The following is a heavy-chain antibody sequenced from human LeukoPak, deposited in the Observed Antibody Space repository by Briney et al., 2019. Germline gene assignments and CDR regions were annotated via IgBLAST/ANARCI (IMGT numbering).Heavy chain of an antibody. CDR3: ARAVEYNILTGYGNLY. J-gene: IGHJ4*02. CDR1: GFTFSSYS. CDR2: ISSRGDSK. V-gene: IGHV3-21*01. D-gene: IGHD3-9*01. Sequence: PGGSLRLSCAASGFTFSSYSMNWVRQAPGKGLEWVSSISSRGDSKYYADPVKGRFTISRDNAKNSVYLQMNSLTAEDTAVYYCARAVEYNILTGYGNLYWGQGTLVTVSS.